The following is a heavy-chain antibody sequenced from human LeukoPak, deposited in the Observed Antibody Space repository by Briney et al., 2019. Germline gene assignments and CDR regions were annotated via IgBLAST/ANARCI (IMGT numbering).Heavy chain of an antibody. D-gene: IGHD3-22*01. CDR1: GFTFSYYA. CDR3: ARHCDSSGYPQAPHHYYYIDV. V-gene: IGHV3-30-3*01. J-gene: IGHJ6*03. Sequence: GGSLRLSCVASGFTFSYYAFHWVRLAPGKGLEWVAVISFDGNDKYYADSVKGRFTISRDNSRSTLYLQMNSLRLEDTAVYYCARHCDSSGYPQAPHHYYYIDVWGKGTTVTVSS. CDR2: ISFDGNDK.